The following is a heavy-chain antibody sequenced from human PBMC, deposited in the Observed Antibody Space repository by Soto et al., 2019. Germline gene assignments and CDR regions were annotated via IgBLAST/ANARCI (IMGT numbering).Heavy chain of an antibody. D-gene: IGHD6-19*01. V-gene: IGHV1-3*05. CDR2: INAGNGNT. CDR1: GYTFTGYA. CDR3: ASAVAVAADFDY. J-gene: IGHJ4*02. Sequence: QVQLVQSGAEEKKPGASVKVSCKASGYTFTGYAMHWVRQAPGQRLEWMGWINAGNGNTKYSQKFQGRVTITRDTAAGTAYMALSSLRSEDTAVYFCASAVAVAADFDYWGQGTLVTVSS.